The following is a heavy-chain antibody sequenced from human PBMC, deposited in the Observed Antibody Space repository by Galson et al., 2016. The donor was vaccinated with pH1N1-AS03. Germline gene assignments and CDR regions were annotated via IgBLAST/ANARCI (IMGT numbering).Heavy chain of an antibody. CDR1: GGSLTNYY. D-gene: IGHD3-10*01. CDR2: IHSSGST. V-gene: IGHV4-4*07. Sequence: LSLTCTVSGGSLTNYYWSWIRQPAGRGLASIGRIHSSGSTDYNPSLRTRVAMSKDSSKNQISLNLTSVSASDTAIYYCARGRGSSNLDPVGYWGQGILVTVSS. J-gene: IGHJ4*02. CDR3: ARGRGSSNLDPVGY.